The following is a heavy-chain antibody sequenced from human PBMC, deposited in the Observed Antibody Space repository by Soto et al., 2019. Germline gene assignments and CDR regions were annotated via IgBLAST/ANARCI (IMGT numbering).Heavy chain of an antibody. CDR1: GDSISSGGYH. V-gene: IGHV4-31*03. D-gene: IGHD6-13*01. CDR3: ARLAYSSRGGQFFDY. Sequence: QVQLQESGPGLVEPSQTLSLTCNVSGDSISSGGYHWSWIRQHPGKGLEWIVYIYYSGDTYYNPSLKSRVAIPVHTSKKQFSLNLSSATAADTAVYYCARLAYSSRGGQFFDYWGQGVLVTVSS. CDR2: IYYSGDT. J-gene: IGHJ4*02.